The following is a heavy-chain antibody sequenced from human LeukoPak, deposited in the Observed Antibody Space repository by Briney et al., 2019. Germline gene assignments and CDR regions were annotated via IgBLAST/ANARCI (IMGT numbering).Heavy chain of an antibody. CDR2: IYTIGST. Sequence: SETLPLTCTVSGSSISGFYWSWIRQPAGKGLEWIGRIYTIGSTDYNPSLKSRVTMSVDTSKNHFSLKLSSVTAADTAVYYCARDYGEQYESWGQGTLVTVSS. J-gene: IGHJ5*02. CDR1: GSSISGFY. CDR3: ARDYGEQYES. D-gene: IGHD4-17*01. V-gene: IGHV4-4*07.